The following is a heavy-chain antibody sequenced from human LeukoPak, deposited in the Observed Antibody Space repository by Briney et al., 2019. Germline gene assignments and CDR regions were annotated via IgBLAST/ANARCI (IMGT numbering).Heavy chain of an antibody. D-gene: IGHD4-11*01. J-gene: IGHJ4*02. V-gene: IGHV3-74*01. CDR2: ISTDGGST. Sequence: RTGGSLILSCVASGFTLSSHWMHWLRLAPGKGLVWVSRISTDGGSTGYADSVKGRFTISRDNARNTLYLQMTSLRAEDTAVYYCARGNYSNWFEYWGKGALVTVSS. CDR1: GFTLSSHW. CDR3: ARGNYSNWFEY.